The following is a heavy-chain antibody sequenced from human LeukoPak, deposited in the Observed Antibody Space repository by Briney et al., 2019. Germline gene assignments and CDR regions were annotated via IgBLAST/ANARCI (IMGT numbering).Heavy chain of an antibody. Sequence: SETLSLTCTVSGGSISSYHWSWIRQPAGKGLEWIGRIYTSGSTNYNPSLKSRVTMSVDTSKNQFSLKLSSVTAADTAVYYCAREFVPAAIVVNWFDPWGQGTLVTVSS. D-gene: IGHD2-2*02. CDR3: AREFVPAAIVVNWFDP. J-gene: IGHJ5*02. CDR2: IYTSGST. CDR1: GGSISSYH. V-gene: IGHV4-4*07.